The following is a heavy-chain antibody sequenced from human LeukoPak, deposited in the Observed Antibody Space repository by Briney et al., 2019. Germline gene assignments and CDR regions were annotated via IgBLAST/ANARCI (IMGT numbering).Heavy chain of an antibody. CDR2: ISGSGGST. J-gene: IGHJ6*04. Sequence: GVSLRLSCAASGFTFNSYAMSWVRQAPGKGLEWVSGISGSGGSTYYADSVKGRFTISRDNSKITLYLQMNSLRAEDTAVYYCARGYCSGGSCQIGFYYYGMDVWGKGTTVTVSS. CDR1: GFTFNSYA. V-gene: IGHV3-23*01. CDR3: ARGYCSGGSCQIGFYYYGMDV. D-gene: IGHD2-15*01.